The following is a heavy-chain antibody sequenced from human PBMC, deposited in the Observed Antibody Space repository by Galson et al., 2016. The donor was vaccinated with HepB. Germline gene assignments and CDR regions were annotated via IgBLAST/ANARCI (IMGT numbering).Heavy chain of an antibody. CDR2: TYYRSKWYN. CDR1: GDSVSSNSAA. Sequence: AISGDSVSSNSAAWSWIRQSPSRGLEWLGRTYYRSKWYNDYALSVRSRIAINPDTAKNQFSLQLNSVTPEDTAVYYCARHRGVMSKNDAFDIWGQGTMVTVS. CDR3: ARHRGVMSKNDAFDI. D-gene: IGHD3-10*01. V-gene: IGHV6-1*01. J-gene: IGHJ3*02.